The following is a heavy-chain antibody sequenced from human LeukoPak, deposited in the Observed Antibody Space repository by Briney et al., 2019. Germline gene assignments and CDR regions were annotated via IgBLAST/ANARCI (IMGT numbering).Heavy chain of an antibody. V-gene: IGHV3-33*01. D-gene: IGHD2-2*01. CDR3: VSGVPAAIY. CDR1: GFTFSNYF. Sequence: GGSLRLSCVASGFTFSNYFMHWVRQAPGRGLDWVALIWSDGSSQYYADSVKGRFTISRDNSKNTLYLQMNSLRAEDTAVYYCVSGVPAAIYWGQGTLVTVSS. CDR2: IWSDGSSQ. J-gene: IGHJ4*02.